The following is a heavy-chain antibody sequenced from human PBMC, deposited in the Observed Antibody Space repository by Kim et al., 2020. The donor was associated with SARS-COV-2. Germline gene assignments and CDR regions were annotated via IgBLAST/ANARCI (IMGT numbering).Heavy chain of an antibody. J-gene: IGHJ5*02. CDR3: ASSRPTVTTPFDP. CDR2: IIPIFGTA. Sequence: SVKVSCKASGGTFSSYAISWVRQAPGQGLEWMGGIIPIFGTANYAQKFQGRVTITADESTSTAYMELSSLRSEDTAVYYCASSRPTVTTPFDPWGQGTLVTVSS. D-gene: IGHD4-17*01. CDR1: GGTFSSYA. V-gene: IGHV1-69*13.